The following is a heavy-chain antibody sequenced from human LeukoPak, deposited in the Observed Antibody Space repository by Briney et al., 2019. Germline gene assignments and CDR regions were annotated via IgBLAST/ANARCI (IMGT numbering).Heavy chain of an antibody. J-gene: IGHJ4*02. CDR3: ATTPLGSSRLFDH. D-gene: IGHD6-13*01. V-gene: IGHV3-48*01. CDR2: IDTISNTM. CDR1: GFTFSSYW. Sequence: GGSLRLSCAASGFTFSSYWMNWVRQAPGKGLEWVSFIDTISNTMYYADSVKGRFTISRDNGKNSLYLQMNSLRVGDTAVYYCATTPLGSSRLFDHWGQGTLVTVSS.